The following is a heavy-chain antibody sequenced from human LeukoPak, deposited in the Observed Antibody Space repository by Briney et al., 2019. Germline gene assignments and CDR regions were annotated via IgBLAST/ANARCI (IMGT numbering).Heavy chain of an antibody. CDR2: ISYDGSNK. V-gene: IGHV3-30*18. Sequence: PGRSLRLSCAASGFTFSSYGMHWVRQAPGKGLEWVAVISYDGSNKYYADSVKGRFTISRDNSKNTLYLQVNSLRAEDTAVYYCAKDRSYCSGGSCLYYFDYWGQGTLVTVSS. CDR3: AKDRSYCSGGSCLYYFDY. CDR1: GFTFSSYG. D-gene: IGHD2-15*01. J-gene: IGHJ4*02.